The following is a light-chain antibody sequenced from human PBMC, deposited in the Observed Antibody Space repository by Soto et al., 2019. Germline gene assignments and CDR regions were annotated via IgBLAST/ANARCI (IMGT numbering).Light chain of an antibody. V-gene: IGKV1-5*03. CDR3: QQYNSYPWT. Sequence: DIQMTQSPSTLSASVGDRVTITCRASQSISSWLAWYQQKPGKAPKLLIYKASSLESWVPSRFSGSGSGTEFTLTISSLQPDDFATYYCQQYNSYPWTFGQGTRWIS. CDR1: QSISSW. CDR2: KAS. J-gene: IGKJ1*01.